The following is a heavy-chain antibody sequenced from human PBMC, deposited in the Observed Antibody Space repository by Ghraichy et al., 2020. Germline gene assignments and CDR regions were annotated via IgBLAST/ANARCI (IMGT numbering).Heavy chain of an antibody. J-gene: IGHJ4*02. Sequence: SETLSLTCTVSGGSISSSSYYWGWIRQPPGKGLEWIGSIYYSGSTYYNPSLKSRVTISVDTSKNQFSLKLSSVTAADTAVYYCARRVTIFGVVISYFDYWGQGTLVTVSS. D-gene: IGHD3-3*01. CDR3: ARRVTIFGVVISYFDY. CDR1: GGSISSSSYY. V-gene: IGHV4-39*01. CDR2: IYYSGST.